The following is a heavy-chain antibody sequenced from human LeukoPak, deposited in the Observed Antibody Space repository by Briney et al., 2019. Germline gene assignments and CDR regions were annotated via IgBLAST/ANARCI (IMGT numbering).Heavy chain of an antibody. CDR3: ARAARSIAARPAGKNYYYYMDV. D-gene: IGHD6-6*01. Sequence: SETLSLTCAVYGGSFSGYYWSWIRQPPGKGLEWIGEINHSGSTNYNPSLKSRVTISVDTSKNQFSLKLSSVTAADTAVYYCARAARSIAARPAGKNYYYYMDVWGKGTTVTVSS. CDR2: INHSGST. J-gene: IGHJ6*03. CDR1: GGSFSGYY. V-gene: IGHV4-34*01.